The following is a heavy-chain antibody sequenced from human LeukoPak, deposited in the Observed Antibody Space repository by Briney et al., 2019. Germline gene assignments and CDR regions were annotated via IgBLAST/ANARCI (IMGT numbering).Heavy chain of an antibody. CDR3: ARLPLSYYDFWSGYYTGFDY. CDR1: GGSFSGYY. J-gene: IGHJ4*02. Sequence: SETLSLTCAVYGGSFSGYYWSWIRQPPGKGLEWIGEINHSGSTNYNPSLKSRVTISVDTSKNQFSLKLSSVTAADTAVYYCARLPLSYYDFWSGYYTGFDYWGQGTLVTVSS. V-gene: IGHV4-34*01. D-gene: IGHD3-3*01. CDR2: INHSGST.